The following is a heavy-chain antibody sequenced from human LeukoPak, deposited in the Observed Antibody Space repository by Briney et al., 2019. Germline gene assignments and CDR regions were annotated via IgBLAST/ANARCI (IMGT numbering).Heavy chain of an antibody. CDR3: ARDPPTDCSSTSCYFDY. CDR1: GFTFSNYD. CDR2: IWYDGSNK. D-gene: IGHD2-2*01. Sequence: PGRSLRLSCAASGFTFSNYDMHWVRQAPGKGLEWVAVIWYDGSNKYYADSVKGRFTISRDNAKNSLYLQMNSLRAEDTAVYYCARDPPTDCSSTSCYFDYWGQGTLVTVSS. J-gene: IGHJ4*02. V-gene: IGHV3-33*01.